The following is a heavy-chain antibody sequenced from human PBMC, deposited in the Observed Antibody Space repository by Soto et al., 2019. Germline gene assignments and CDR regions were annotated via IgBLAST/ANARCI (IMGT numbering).Heavy chain of an antibody. CDR2: IYSAGNT. J-gene: IGHJ3*01. Sequence: EVQLVESGGGLVQPGGSLRLSCVVSGFTVSSNYMNWVRQAPGKGLEWVSIIYSAGNTYYADSVKDRFTISRDNSKNTPYLQMNNLGVEDTAVYYCARGRAWGQGTMVTVSS. CDR3: ARGRA. V-gene: IGHV3-66*01. CDR1: GFTVSSNY.